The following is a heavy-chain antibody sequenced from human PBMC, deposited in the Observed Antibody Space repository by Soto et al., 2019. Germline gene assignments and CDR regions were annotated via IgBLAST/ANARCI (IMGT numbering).Heavy chain of an antibody. Sequence: SETLSLTCTVSGGSISSYYWSWIRQPPGKGLEWIGYIYYSGSTNYNPSLKSRVTISVDTSKNQFSLKLSSVTAADTAVYYCARGRRGYSYGFDYWGQGTLVTVSS. CDR1: GGSISSYY. V-gene: IGHV4-59*01. D-gene: IGHD5-18*01. CDR2: IYYSGST. CDR3: ARGRRGYSYGFDY. J-gene: IGHJ4*02.